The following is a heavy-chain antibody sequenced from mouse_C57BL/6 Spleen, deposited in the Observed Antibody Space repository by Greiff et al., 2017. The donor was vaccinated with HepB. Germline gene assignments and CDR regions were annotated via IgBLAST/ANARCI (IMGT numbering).Heavy chain of an antibody. D-gene: IGHD2-1*01. Sequence: VQLVESGAELVRPGASVTLSCKASGYTFTDYEMHWVKQTPVHGLEWIGAIDPETGGTAYNQKFKGKAILTADKSSSTAYMELRSLTSEDSAVYYCTMIYDGKAMDYWGQGTSVTVSS. V-gene: IGHV1-15*01. CDR3: TMIYDGKAMDY. CDR1: GYTFTDYE. CDR2: IDPETGGT. J-gene: IGHJ4*01.